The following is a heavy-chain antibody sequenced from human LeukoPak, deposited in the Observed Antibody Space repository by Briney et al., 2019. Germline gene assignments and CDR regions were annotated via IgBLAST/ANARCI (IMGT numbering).Heavy chain of an antibody. Sequence: GGSLRLSRAASGFTFSSYAMSWVRQAPGKGLEWVSAISGSGGSTYYADSVKGRFTISRDNSKNTLYLQMNSLRAEDTAVYYCAKDGDSSGWYITTWGQGTLVTVSS. CDR3: AKDGDSSGWYITT. D-gene: IGHD6-19*01. CDR1: GFTFSSYA. J-gene: IGHJ5*02. V-gene: IGHV3-23*01. CDR2: ISGSGGST.